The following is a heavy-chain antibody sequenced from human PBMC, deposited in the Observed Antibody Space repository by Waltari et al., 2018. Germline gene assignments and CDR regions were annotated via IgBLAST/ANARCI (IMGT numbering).Heavy chain of an antibody. CDR2: TSYSGST. Sequence: QVQLLESGPGLVKPSETLSLTCSVSGGSIGPYYWSWIRQPPGKGLQWIGVTSYSGSTHYNPSLKSRVTLSVDASKSQFSLRLTSVTAADTAVYYCARELWVAETRGYYLDFWGRGLLVTVSS. CDR1: GGSIGPYY. V-gene: IGHV4-59*01. D-gene: IGHD2-15*01. CDR3: ARELWVAETRGYYLDF. J-gene: IGHJ4*02.